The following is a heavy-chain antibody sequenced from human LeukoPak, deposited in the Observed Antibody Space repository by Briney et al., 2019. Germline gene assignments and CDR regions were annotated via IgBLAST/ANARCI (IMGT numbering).Heavy chain of an antibody. Sequence: PGGSLRLSCAAPGFPFSSYEMNWVRQAPGKGLEWVAYISQSGDNKDYADSVKGRFTISRDNAKNSLHLQMNSLRAEDTALYYCTREGSTSGFFWWGQGTLVTVSS. CDR3: TREGSTSGFFW. CDR2: ISQSGDNK. CDR1: GFPFSSYE. D-gene: IGHD5-12*01. J-gene: IGHJ4*02. V-gene: IGHV3-48*03.